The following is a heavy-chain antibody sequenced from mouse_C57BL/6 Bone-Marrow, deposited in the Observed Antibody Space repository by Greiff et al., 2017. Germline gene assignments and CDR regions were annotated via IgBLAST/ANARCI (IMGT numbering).Heavy chain of an antibody. CDR1: GFNIKNTY. CDR2: IDPANGNT. J-gene: IGHJ3*01. D-gene: IGHD1-1*01. Sequence: VQLQQSVAELVRPGASVKLSCTASGFNIKNTYMHWVKQRPEQGLEWIGTIDPANGNTKYAPKFQGKATITADTSSNTAYLQLSSLTSEDTAIYYCARSYYGSSYTAWFAYWGQGTLVTVSA. V-gene: IGHV14-3*01. CDR3: ARSYYGSSYTAWFAY.